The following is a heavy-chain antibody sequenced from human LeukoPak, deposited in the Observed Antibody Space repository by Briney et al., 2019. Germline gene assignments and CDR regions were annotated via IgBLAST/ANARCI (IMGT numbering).Heavy chain of an antibody. V-gene: IGHV5-51*01. CDR3: ARRRYYDSSGSSRPSYYFDY. CDR1: GYSFTSYW. D-gene: IGHD3-22*01. CDR2: IYPGDSDT. J-gene: IGHJ4*02. Sequence: LGESLKISCKGSGYSFTSYWIGWVRQMPGKGLEWMGIIYPGDSDTRYSPSFQGQVTISADKSISTAYLQWSSLKASDTAMYYCARRRYYDSSGSSRPSYYFDYWGQGTLVTVSS.